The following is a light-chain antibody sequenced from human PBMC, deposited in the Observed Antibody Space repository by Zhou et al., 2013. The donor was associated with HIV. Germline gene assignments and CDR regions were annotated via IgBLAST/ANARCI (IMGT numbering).Light chain of an antibody. CDR3: QQSYTSLVT. CDR2: AAA. V-gene: IGKV1-39*01. J-gene: IGKJ3*01. CDR1: QNIDTY. Sequence: DIQMAQSPSSLSASVGDRVTITCRASQNIDTYLNWYQQKPGKAPNLLIYAAATLQSGVPSRFRGSGGGTDFTLAITSLQPEDFATYYCQQSYTSLVTFGPGT.